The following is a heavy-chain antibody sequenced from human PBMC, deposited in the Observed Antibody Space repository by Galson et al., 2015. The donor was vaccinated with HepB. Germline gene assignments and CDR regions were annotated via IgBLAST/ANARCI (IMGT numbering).Heavy chain of an antibody. D-gene: IGHD2-2*01. J-gene: IGHJ6*02. CDR1: GGTFSSYA. Sequence: SVKVSCKASGGTFSSYAISWVRQAPGQGLEWMGGIIPIFGTANYAQKFQGRVTITADESTSTAYMELSSLRSEDTAVYYCAREASDIVVVPADALTGSCGMDVWGQGTTVTVSS. CDR2: IIPIFGTA. CDR3: AREASDIVVVPADALTGSCGMDV. V-gene: IGHV1-69*13.